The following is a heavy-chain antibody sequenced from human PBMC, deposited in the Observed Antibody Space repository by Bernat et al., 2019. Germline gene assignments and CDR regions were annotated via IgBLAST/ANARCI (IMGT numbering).Heavy chain of an antibody. V-gene: IGHV4-59*01. J-gene: IGHJ3*02. D-gene: IGHD2-15*01. CDR2: IYYSGST. CDR1: GGSISGYY. CDR3: ARDLSGGSHAFDI. Sequence: QVQLQESGPGLVKPSETLSLTCPVSGGSISGYYWSWIRQPPGKELEWIGYIYYSGSTNYNPSLMSRITFSVDTSKNQFSLNLKSVTAADTAVYFCARDLSGGSHAFDIWGQGTVVTVSS.